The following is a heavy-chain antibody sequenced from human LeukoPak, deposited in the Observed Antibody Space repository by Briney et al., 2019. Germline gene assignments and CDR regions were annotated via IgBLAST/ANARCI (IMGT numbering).Heavy chain of an antibody. J-gene: IGHJ4*02. V-gene: IGHV3-7*01. CDR2: IKQDGSEK. CDR1: GFTFSSYW. CDR3: ARDGGEQLVGPFDY. Sequence: SGGSLRLSCAASGFTFSSYWMSWVRQAPGKGLEWVANIKQDGSEKYYVDSVKGRFTISRDNAKNSLYLQMNSLRAEDTAVYYCARDGGEQLVGPFDYWGQGTLVTVSS. D-gene: IGHD6-6*01.